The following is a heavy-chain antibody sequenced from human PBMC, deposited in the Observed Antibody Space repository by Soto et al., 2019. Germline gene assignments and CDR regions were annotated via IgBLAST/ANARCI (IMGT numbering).Heavy chain of an antibody. Sequence: PGGSLRLSCAASGFTLSSYSMNWVRQAPGKGLEWVSYISSSSSTTYYADSVKGRSTISKDNAKNSMYLQMNSLRAEDTAVYYCARNGSSFDIWGQGTMVTVSS. V-gene: IGHV3-48*01. D-gene: IGHD2-8*01. CDR3: ARNGSSFDI. J-gene: IGHJ3*02. CDR1: GFTLSSYS. CDR2: ISSSSSTT.